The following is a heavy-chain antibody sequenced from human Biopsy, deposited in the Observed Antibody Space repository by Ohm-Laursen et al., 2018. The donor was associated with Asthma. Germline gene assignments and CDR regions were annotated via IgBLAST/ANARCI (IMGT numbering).Heavy chain of an antibody. V-gene: IGHV1-69*01. CDR2: IIPIFGTA. D-gene: IGHD1-26*01. CDR1: GDSFSNYA. J-gene: IGHJ6*02. Sequence: SSVKVSCKSSGDSFSNYAISWVRQAPGQGLEWMGGIIPIFGTANYAQKFQGRVTITADESTSTAYMELSSLRSEDTAVYYCARDEGIVGATPDDAPYYYYYGMDVWGQGTTVTVSS. CDR3: ARDEGIVGATPDDAPYYYYYGMDV.